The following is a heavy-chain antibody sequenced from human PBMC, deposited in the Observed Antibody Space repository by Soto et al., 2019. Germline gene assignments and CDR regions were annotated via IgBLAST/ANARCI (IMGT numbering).Heavy chain of an antibody. CDR3: ARVNCSGGSCDDIFDY. Sequence: SVKVSCKASGGTFSSYAISWVRQAPGQGLEWMGGIIPIFGTANYAQKFQGRVTITADESTSTAYMELSSLRSEDTAVYYCARVNCSGGSCDDIFDYWGQGTLVTAPQ. CDR1: GGTFSSYA. V-gene: IGHV1-69*13. J-gene: IGHJ4*02. D-gene: IGHD2-15*01. CDR2: IIPIFGTA.